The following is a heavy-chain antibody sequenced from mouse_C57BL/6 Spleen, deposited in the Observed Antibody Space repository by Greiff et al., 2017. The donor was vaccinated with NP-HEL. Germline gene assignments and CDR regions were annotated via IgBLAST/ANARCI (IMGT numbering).Heavy chain of an antibody. CDR2: IDPETGGT. CDR1: GYTFTDYE. V-gene: IGHV1-15*01. J-gene: IGHJ2*01. CDR3: TREETPFDY. Sequence: VQLQQSGAELVRPGASVTLSCKASGYTFTDYEMHWVKQTPVHGLEWIGAIDPETGGTAYNQKFKGKAILTADKSSSTAYMELRSLTSEDSAVYYCTREETPFDYWGQGTTLTVSS.